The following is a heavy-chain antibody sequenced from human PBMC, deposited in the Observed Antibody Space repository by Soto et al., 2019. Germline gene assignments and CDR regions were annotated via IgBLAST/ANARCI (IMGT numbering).Heavy chain of an antibody. J-gene: IGHJ5*02. CDR1: GGTFNSYT. CDR2: IIPILSVA. Sequence: QVQLVQSGAEVKQPGSSVKVSCKASGGTFNSYTISWVRRAPGQGLEWMGRIIPILSVAKYAQNFQGRVTITADKSTRTAYMELSSLRSEDTAVYYCAVGYCSGGNCYSELYNWFDPWGQGTLVTVSS. CDR3: AVGYCSGGNCYSELYNWFDP. D-gene: IGHD2-15*01. V-gene: IGHV1-69*02.